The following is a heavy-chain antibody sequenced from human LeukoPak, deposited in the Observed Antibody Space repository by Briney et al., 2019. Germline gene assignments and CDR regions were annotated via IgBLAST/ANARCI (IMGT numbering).Heavy chain of an antibody. CDR2: INHSGST. D-gene: IGHD3-10*01. V-gene: IGHV4-34*01. J-gene: IGHJ4*02. CDR1: GGSISSYY. Sequence: PSETLSLTYSASGGSISSYYWSCIRQPPVKKLDWLGEINHSGSTNYNPSLKSRVTISVDTSKNQFSLKLSSVTGADTAVYYCARRGLLWFGELLTPWDYWGQGTLVTVSS. CDR3: ARRGLLWFGELLTPWDY.